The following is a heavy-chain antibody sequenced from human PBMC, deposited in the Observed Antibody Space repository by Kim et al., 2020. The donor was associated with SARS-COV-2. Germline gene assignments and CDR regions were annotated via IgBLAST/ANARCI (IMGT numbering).Heavy chain of an antibody. CDR1: GYTFTTYA. CDR2: INAGNGDT. CDR3: ARGGVLLWSDY. V-gene: IGHV1-3*01. D-gene: IGHD3-10*01. Sequence: ASVKVSCKASGYTFTTYAVHWVRQAPGQRLEWMGCINAGNGDTKYSQKFQGRITITRDTAANTADMELSSLRSEDTAVYYCARGGVLLWSDYWGQGTLVTVSS. J-gene: IGHJ4*02.